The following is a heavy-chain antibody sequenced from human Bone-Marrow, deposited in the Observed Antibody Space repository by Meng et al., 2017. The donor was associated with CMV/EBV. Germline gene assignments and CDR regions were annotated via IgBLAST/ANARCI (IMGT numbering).Heavy chain of an antibody. D-gene: IGHD5-24*01. CDR1: GYSFTSYW. J-gene: IGHJ6*02. V-gene: IGHV5-51*01. CDR2: IYPGDSDT. CDR3: ARQRWTSYYYYGMDV. Sequence: KVSCKGSGYSFTSYWIGWVRQMPGKGLEWMGIIYPGDSDTRYSPSFQGQVTISADKSISTDYLQWSSLKASDTAMYYCARQRWTSYYYYGMDVWGQGTTVTVSS.